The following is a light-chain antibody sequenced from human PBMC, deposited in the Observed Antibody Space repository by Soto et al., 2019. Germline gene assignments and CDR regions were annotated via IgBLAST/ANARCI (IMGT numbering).Light chain of an antibody. V-gene: IGKV3-20*01. CDR3: QQYGSSSYT. J-gene: IGKJ2*01. CDR1: QSVSSSY. Sequence: IVLPQSPGTLSLSPGERATLSCRASQSVSSSYFAWYQQKPGQAPRPLIYGASSRATGSPDRFSGSVSGTDFALTISRLEPEDVAVYYCQQYGSSSYTFGQGTKLEIK. CDR2: GAS.